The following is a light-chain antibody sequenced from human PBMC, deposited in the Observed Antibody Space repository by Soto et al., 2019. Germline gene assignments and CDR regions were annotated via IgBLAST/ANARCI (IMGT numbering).Light chain of an antibody. CDR2: DVS. V-gene: IGLV2-18*02. CDR1: SSDVGAYNR. CDR3: SSFTTSSTYV. Sequence: QSALTQPPSVSGSPGQSVTISCTGTSSDVGAYNRVSWYQQPPGAAPKLMICDVSNRPSGVPERFSGSKSGNTASLTIFGLQAEDEADYYCSSFTTSSTYVLGTGTKVTVL. J-gene: IGLJ1*01.